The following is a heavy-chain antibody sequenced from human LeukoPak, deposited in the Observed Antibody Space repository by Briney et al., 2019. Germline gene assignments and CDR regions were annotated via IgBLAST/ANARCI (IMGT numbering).Heavy chain of an antibody. J-gene: IGHJ4*02. CDR1: GYTFTDYY. CDR2: INSNSGGT. D-gene: IGHD3-16*01. V-gene: IGHV1-2*02. Sequence: ASVKVSCKASGYTFTDYYMHWVRQAPGQGLEWMGWINSNSGGTNYAQKFQGRVTMTRDTSISTAYMELSSLRSDDTAVYYCARVLVPAGGGVVDYWGQGTLVTVSS. CDR3: ARVLVPAGGGVVDY.